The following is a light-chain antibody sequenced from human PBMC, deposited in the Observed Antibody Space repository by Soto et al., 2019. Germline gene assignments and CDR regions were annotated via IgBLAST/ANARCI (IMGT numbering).Light chain of an antibody. V-gene: IGKV1-39*01. CDR1: QSISSY. CDR2: TAS. CDR3: QQSYSAPRT. Sequence: DIQMTQSPSSLSASVGDRVIISCRASQSISSYLNWYQQKPGKAPKLLIHTASTLQSGVPSRFSGSGSGTDFSLTITRLQPEDFATYYCQQSYSAPRTFGQGTKVDIK. J-gene: IGKJ1*01.